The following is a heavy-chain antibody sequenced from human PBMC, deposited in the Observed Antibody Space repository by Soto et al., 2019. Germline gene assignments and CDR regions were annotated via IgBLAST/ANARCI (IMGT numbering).Heavy chain of an antibody. CDR1: GFTFSSYA. D-gene: IGHD3-3*01. CDR3: AKDQGYDFWCGFFGPQRKWFDP. J-gene: IGHJ5*02. Sequence: PGGSLRLSCAASGFTFSSYAMSWVRQAPGKGLEWVSAISGSGGSTYYADSVKGRFTISRDNSKNPLYLQMNSLRAEDTAVYYCAKDQGYDFWCGFFGPQRKWFDPWGQGTLVTVSS. V-gene: IGHV3-23*01. CDR2: ISGSGGST.